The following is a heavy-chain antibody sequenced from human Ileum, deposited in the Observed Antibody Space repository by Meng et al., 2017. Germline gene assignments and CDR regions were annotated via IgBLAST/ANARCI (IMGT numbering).Heavy chain of an antibody. D-gene: IGHD4-23*01. CDR2: SHHSGST. J-gene: IGHJ4*02. V-gene: IGHV4-4*02. Sequence: QGPLQESGPGLVEPSGALSLTCAGSGGSISSPYWWTWVRQSAGKGLEWIGESHHSGSTKYNPSLKSRVTISVDKSKNQFSLNLRSVTAADTAVYYCARIDYGGNGIEKYYFDYWGQGTLVTVSS. CDR3: ARIDYGGNGIEKYYFDY. CDR1: GGSISSPYW.